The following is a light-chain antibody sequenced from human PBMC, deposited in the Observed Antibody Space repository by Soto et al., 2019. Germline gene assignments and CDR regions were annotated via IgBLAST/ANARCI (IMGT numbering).Light chain of an antibody. CDR3: QPYLPLPPLSS. CDR2: EAS. Sequence: VMTQSPATLSVSPGERASLSCRASQSIGTNLAWYQQKPGQAPRLLIYEASTRDTGIPARFSGSGSGTDFPLTLSRLQSADFALYYCQPYLPLPPLSSFGQGTQLEI. V-gene: IGKV3-15*01. J-gene: IGKJ2*03. CDR1: QSIGTN.